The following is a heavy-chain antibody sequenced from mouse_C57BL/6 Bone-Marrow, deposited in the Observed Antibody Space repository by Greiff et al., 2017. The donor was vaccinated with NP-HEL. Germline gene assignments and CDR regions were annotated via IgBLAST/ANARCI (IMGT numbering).Heavy chain of an antibody. V-gene: IGHV10-1*01. Sequence: EVHLVESGGGLVQPKGSLKLSCAASGFSFNTYAMNWVRQAPGKGLEWVARIRSKSNNYATYYADSVKDRFTISRDDSESMLYLQMNNLKTEDTAMYYCVRHRDYDGITPLMDYWGQGTSVTVSS. CDR3: VRHRDYDGITPLMDY. CDR1: GFSFNTYA. J-gene: IGHJ4*01. CDR2: IRSKSNNYAT. D-gene: IGHD2-4*01.